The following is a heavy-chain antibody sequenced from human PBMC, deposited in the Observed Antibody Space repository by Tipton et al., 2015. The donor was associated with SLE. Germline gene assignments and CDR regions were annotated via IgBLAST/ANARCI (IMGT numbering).Heavy chain of an antibody. Sequence: SLRLSCAASGFSFSTYWMHWVRQAPGKGLVWVSRIKSDGSITSYADSVKGRFTISRDNAKNTLYLQINSLRDEDTAVYYCARDRVVVAAYFDLWGRGTLVTVSS. J-gene: IGHJ2*01. D-gene: IGHD2-15*01. CDR1: GFSFSTYW. CDR3: ARDRVVVAAYFDL. V-gene: IGHV3-74*01. CDR2: IKSDGSIT.